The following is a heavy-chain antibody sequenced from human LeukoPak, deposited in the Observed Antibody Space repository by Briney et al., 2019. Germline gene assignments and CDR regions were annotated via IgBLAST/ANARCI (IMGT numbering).Heavy chain of an antibody. CDR2: IRYDGSNK. Sequence: PGGSLRLSCAASGFRFSNYGMHWVRQAPGKGLEWVAFIRYDGSNKYYGDSVKDRFSISRDNSKNTLYLQMNSLRAEDTAVYYCAKVPCGTTTCYSYYMDVWAKGTTVTVSS. J-gene: IGHJ6*03. V-gene: IGHV3-30*02. CDR3: AKVPCGTTTCYSYYMDV. CDR1: GFRFSNYG. D-gene: IGHD2/OR15-2a*01.